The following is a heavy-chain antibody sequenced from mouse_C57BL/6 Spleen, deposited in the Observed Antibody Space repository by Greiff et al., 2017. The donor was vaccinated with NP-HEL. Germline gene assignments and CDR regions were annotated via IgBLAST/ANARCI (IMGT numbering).Heavy chain of an antibody. D-gene: IGHD4-1*01. CDR2: IDPSDSYT. Sequence: QVQLKESGAELVMPGASVKLSCKASGYTFTSYWMHWVKQRPGQGLEWIGEIDPSDSYTNYNQKFKGKSTLTVDKSSSTAYMQLSSLTSEDSAVYYCARGNWDLYAMDYWGQGTSVTVSS. CDR3: ARGNWDLYAMDY. V-gene: IGHV1-69*01. CDR1: GYTFTSYW. J-gene: IGHJ4*01.